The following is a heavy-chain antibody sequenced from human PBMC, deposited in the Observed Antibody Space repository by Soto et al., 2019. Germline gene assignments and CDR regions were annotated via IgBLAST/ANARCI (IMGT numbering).Heavy chain of an antibody. CDR3: SLERGYDGYYFDY. CDR1: GYTFTSYD. V-gene: IGHV1-8*01. J-gene: IGHJ4*02. D-gene: IGHD5-12*01. CDR2: MNPNSGNT. Sequence: QVQLVQSGAEVKKPGASVKVSCKASGYTFTSYDINWVRQATGQGLEWMGWMNPNSGNTGYAQKFQGGVTMTRNTSISTAYMELSSLRSEDTAVYYCSLERGYDGYYFDYWGQGTLVTVSS.